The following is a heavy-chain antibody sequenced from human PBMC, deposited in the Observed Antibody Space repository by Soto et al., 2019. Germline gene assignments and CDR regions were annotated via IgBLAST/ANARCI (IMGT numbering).Heavy chain of an antibody. D-gene: IGHD4-17*01. Sequence: ESGGGLVKPGGSLRLSCAASGFTFSNAWMSWVRQAPGKGLEWVGRIKSKTDGGTTNYAAPVKGRFTISRDDSKNTLYLQMNSLKTEDTAVYYCTTDLATVTTPFYWGQGTLVTVSS. J-gene: IGHJ4*02. CDR1: GFTFSNAW. CDR3: TTDLATVTTPFY. CDR2: IKSKTDGGTT. V-gene: IGHV3-15*01.